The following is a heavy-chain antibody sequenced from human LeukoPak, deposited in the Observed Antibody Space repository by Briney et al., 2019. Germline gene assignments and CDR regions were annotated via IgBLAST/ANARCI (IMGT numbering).Heavy chain of an antibody. V-gene: IGHV3-21*01. Sequence: SGGSLRLSCAASGFTFSPYSMNWVRQAPGKGLEWASSISSSSNYIYYADSVKGRFTISRDNAKNSLYLQMNSLRAEDTAVYYCARVGGRYSPLGYWGQGTLVTVSS. CDR2: ISSSSNYI. CDR3: ARVGGRYSPLGY. CDR1: GFTFSPYS. D-gene: IGHD3-16*02. J-gene: IGHJ4*02.